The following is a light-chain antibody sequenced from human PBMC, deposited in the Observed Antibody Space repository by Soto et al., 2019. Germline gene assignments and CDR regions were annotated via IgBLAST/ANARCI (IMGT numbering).Light chain of an antibody. V-gene: IGLV1-47*01. Sequence: QSVLTQPPSASGTPGQRVTISCSGSSSNIGSNYVYWHQQLPGTAPRGLIYKNNERPSGVPDRFSGSKSGTSASLAISGLRSEDEADYYCVAWDDSLSAWVFGGGPKLTVL. CDR1: SSNIGSNY. J-gene: IGLJ3*02. CDR2: KNN. CDR3: VAWDDSLSAWV.